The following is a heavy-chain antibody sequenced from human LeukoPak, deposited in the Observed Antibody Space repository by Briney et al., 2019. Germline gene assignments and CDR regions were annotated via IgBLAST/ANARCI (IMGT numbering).Heavy chain of an antibody. J-gene: IGHJ6*02. D-gene: IGHD3-22*01. CDR1: GYSFTSYW. CDR3: ARRDSSGYYPEQSHGMDV. CDR2: IYPGDSDT. V-gene: IGHV5-51*01. Sequence: GESLKISCKGSGYSFTSYWIGWVRQMPGKGLEWMGIIYPGDSDTRYSPSFQGQVTISADKSISTAYLQWSSLKASDTAMYYCARRDSSGYYPEQSHGMDVWGQGTTVTVSS.